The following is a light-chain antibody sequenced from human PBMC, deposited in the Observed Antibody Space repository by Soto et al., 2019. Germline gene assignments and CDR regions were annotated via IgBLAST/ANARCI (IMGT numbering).Light chain of an antibody. V-gene: IGKV3-15*01. J-gene: IGKJ1*01. CDR3: LHYNNLPPP. CDR2: GAS. CDR1: QSVSGN. Sequence: EIVMTQSPATLSVSPGERATLSCRASQSVSGNLAWYQQKPGQAPRLLIYGASTSATAIPARSSGSGSGTSFPLTVCSLPSEDLAVYYCLHYNNLPPPFGLGAKVLMK.